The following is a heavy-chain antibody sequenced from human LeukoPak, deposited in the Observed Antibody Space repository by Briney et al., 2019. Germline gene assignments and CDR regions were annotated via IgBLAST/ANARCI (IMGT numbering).Heavy chain of an antibody. V-gene: IGHV4-59*01. CDR1: GGSTSSYY. Sequence: PSETLSLTCTVSGGSTSSYYWSWIRQPPGKGLEWIGYIYYSGSTNYNPSLKSGVTILVDTSKNQFSLKLSSVTAADTAVYYCARAPGYCSSTSCYAPRAFDYWGQGTLVTVSS. CDR2: IYYSGST. CDR3: ARAPGYCSSTSCYAPRAFDY. D-gene: IGHD2-2*01. J-gene: IGHJ4*02.